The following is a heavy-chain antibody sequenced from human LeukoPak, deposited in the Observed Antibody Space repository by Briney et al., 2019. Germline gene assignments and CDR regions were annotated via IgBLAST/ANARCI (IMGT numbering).Heavy chain of an antibody. J-gene: IGHJ5*01. V-gene: IGHV3-74*01. CDR2: IHSDGSVT. Sequence: GGSLRLSCAASGFSFSTHWMHWVRQAPGKGLVWVSRIHSDGSVTNYADSVKGRFTISRDNAKNTLYLQMNSLRAEDTAVYYCVRIIVGASNWFDSWGQGTLVTVSS. CDR1: GFSFSTHW. D-gene: IGHD1-26*01. CDR3: VRIIVGASNWFDS.